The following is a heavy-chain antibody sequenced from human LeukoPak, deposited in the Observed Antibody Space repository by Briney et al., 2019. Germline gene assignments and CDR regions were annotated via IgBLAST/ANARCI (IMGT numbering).Heavy chain of an antibody. J-gene: IGHJ2*01. CDR1: GGSISSYY. CDR3: ARVDWNWYFDL. CDR2: IYYSGST. D-gene: IGHD3-9*01. V-gene: IGHV4-59*01. Sequence: PSETLSLTCTVSGGSISSYYWSWIRQPPGKGLEWIGYIYYSGSTNYNPSLKSRATISVDTSKNQFSLKLSSVTAADTAVYYCARVDWNWYFDLWGRGTLVTVSS.